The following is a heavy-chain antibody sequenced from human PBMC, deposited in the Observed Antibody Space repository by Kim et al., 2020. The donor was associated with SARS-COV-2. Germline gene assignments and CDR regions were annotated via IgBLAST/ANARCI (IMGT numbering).Heavy chain of an antibody. J-gene: IGHJ6*02. CDR1: GGSISSGGYY. Sequence: SETLSLTCTVSGGSISSGGYYWSWIRQHPGKGLEWIGYIYYSGSTYYNPSLKSRVTISVDTSKNQFSLKLSSVTAADTAVYYCAREPLIYYDSSGYPHQYGMDVWGQGTTVTVSS. D-gene: IGHD3-22*01. V-gene: IGHV4-31*03. CDR2: IYYSGST. CDR3: AREPLIYYDSSGYPHQYGMDV.